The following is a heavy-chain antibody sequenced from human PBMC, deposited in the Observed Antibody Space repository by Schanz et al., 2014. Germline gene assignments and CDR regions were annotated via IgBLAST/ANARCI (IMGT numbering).Heavy chain of an antibody. CDR3: GSSGSYSSYAI. D-gene: IGHD3-10*01. CDR1: TFTFSSDW. Sequence: EVQLAESGGGLVQPGGSLRLPCAASTFTFSSDWMSWVRQAPGKGLEWVANIKEDGSVKDYVDSVKGRFTISRDNAKNSLYLQMSSLRAEDTAVYHCGSSGSYSSYAIWGQGTLVTVSS. V-gene: IGHV3-7*02. CDR2: IKEDGSVK. J-gene: IGHJ4*02.